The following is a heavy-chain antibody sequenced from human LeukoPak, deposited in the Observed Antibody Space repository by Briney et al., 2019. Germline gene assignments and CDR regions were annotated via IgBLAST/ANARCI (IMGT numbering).Heavy chain of an antibody. D-gene: IGHD7-27*01. CDR2: INPNSGVT. Sequence: ASVKVSCKASGYTFTGYYIHWVRQAPGQGLEWMGWINPNSGVTNYAQKFQGRVTMTRDTSISTAYMELSRLRSDDTAVYYCASLQLTGDAAFDYWGQGTLVTVSS. CDR1: GYTFTGYY. V-gene: IGHV1-2*02. J-gene: IGHJ4*02. CDR3: ASLQLTGDAAFDY.